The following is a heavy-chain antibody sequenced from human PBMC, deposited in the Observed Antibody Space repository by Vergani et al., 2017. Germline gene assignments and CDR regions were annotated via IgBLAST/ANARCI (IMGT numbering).Heavy chain of an antibody. CDR1: GGSFSGYY. D-gene: IGHD3-16*02. Sequence: QVQLQQWGAGLLKPSETLSLTCAVYGGSFSGYYWSWIRQPPGKGLEWIGEINHSGSTNYNPSLKSRVTISVDTSKNQFSRKLSSVTAAEQAVYYCARGDDYVWGSYRIDYWGQGTLVTVSS. V-gene: IGHV4-34*01. J-gene: IGHJ4*02. CDR2: INHSGST. CDR3: ARGDDYVWGSYRIDY.